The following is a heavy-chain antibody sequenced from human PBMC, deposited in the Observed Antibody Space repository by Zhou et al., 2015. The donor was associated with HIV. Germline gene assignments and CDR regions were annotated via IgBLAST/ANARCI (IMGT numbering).Heavy chain of an antibody. D-gene: IGHD3-3*01. V-gene: IGHV1-8*01. CDR3: AREGGQAYDFWSGYYTREFDY. CDR1: GYTFTSYD. CDR2: MNPNSGNK. J-gene: IGHJ4*02. Sequence: QVQLVQSGAEVKKPGASVKVSCKASGYTFTSYDINWVRQATGQGLEWMGWMNPNSGNKGYAQKFQGRVTMTRNTSISTAYMELSSLRSEDTAVYYCAREGGQAYDFWSGYYTREFDYWGQGTLVTVSS.